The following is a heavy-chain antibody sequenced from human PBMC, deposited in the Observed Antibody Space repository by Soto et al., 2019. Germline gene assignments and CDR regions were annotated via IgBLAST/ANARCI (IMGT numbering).Heavy chain of an antibody. CDR3: AREMDIVVKGGAFDI. J-gene: IGHJ3*02. Sequence: QVQLVQSGAEVEKPGASVKVSCKASGYTFTSYYMHWVRQAPGQGLEWMGIINPSGGSTSYAQKFQGRVTMTRDTSTSTVYMELSSLRSEDTAVYYCAREMDIVVKGGAFDIWGQGTMVTVSS. D-gene: IGHD2-2*03. CDR1: GYTFTSYY. V-gene: IGHV1-46*03. CDR2: INPSGGST.